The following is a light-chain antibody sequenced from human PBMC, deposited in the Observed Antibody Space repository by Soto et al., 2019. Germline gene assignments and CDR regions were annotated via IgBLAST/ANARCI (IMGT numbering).Light chain of an antibody. CDR2: EVS. CDR3: SSYTSSTTYV. CDR1: SSDVGAYNY. J-gene: IGLJ1*01. V-gene: IGLV2-14*01. Sequence: QSALTQPASVSGSPGQSTTISCTGTSSDVGAYNYVSWYQQHPGKAPKLIIYEVSNRPAGVSNRFSGSKSGNTASLTISGLQAEDEADYHCSSYTSSTTYVFATGTKVTVL.